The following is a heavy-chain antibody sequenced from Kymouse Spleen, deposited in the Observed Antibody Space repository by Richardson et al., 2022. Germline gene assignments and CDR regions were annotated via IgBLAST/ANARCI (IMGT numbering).Heavy chain of an antibody. CDR3: AKDPAARGYFDY. D-gene: IGHD6-6*01. J-gene: IGHJ4*02. CDR1: GFTFSSYG. Sequence: QVQLVESGGGVVQPGRSLRLSCAASGFTFSSYGMHWVRQAPGKGLEWVAVISYDGSNKYYADSVKGRFTISRDNSKNTLYLQMNSLRAEDTAVYYCAKDPAARGYFDYWGQGTLVTVSS. V-gene: IGHV3-30*18. CDR2: ISYDGSNK.